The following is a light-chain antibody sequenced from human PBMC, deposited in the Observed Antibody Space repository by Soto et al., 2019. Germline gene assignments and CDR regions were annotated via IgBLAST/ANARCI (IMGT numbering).Light chain of an antibody. J-gene: IGKJ5*01. Sequence: IQLTQSPSSLSASVGDRVTITCRARQGISNYLAWYQQKPGKTPRLLIYGATTLQSGVPSRFSGSGSGTDFALTISSLQPEDFETYYCQQLNSYVTFGQGTRLQIK. CDR1: QGISNY. CDR2: GAT. V-gene: IGKV1-9*01. CDR3: QQLNSYVT.